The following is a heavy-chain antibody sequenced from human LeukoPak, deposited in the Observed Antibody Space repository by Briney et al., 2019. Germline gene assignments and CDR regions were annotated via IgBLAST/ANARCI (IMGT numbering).Heavy chain of an antibody. D-gene: IGHD3-22*01. V-gene: IGHV4-39*07. Sequence: SETLSLTCTVSGGSISSSSYYWGWIRQPPGKGPEWIGSIYYSGSTYYNPSLKSRVTISVDTSKNQFSLKLSSVTAADTAVYYCARYYYDSSGYYQRRNWFDPWGQGTLVTVSS. CDR2: IYYSGST. CDR1: GGSISSSSYY. J-gene: IGHJ5*02. CDR3: ARYYYDSSGYYQRRNWFDP.